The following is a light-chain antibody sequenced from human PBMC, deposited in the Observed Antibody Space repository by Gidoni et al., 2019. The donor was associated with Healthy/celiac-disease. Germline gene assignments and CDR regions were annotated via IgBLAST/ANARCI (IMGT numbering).Light chain of an antibody. J-gene: IGKJ1*01. V-gene: IGKV3-20*01. CDR2: GAS. Sequence: EIVLTQYPGTLSLSPGERATLSCRASQSVSSSYLAWYQQKPGQAPRLLIYGASSRATGIPDRFCGSGSGTDFTLPISRLEPEDFSVYYCQQYGSSPSWTFGQGTKVEIK. CDR3: QQYGSSPSWT. CDR1: QSVSSSY.